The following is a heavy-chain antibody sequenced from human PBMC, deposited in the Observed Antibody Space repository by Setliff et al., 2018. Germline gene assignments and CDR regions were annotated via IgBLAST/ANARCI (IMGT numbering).Heavy chain of an antibody. CDR3: ARDYYDSSGYYLLAFDI. Sequence: SETLSLTCTVSGGSISTTDYYWGWIRQPPGKGLEWIGSFYHSGSTYYNPSLKSRVTISVDTSKNQFSLKLSSVTAADTAVYYCARDYYDSSGYYLLAFDIWGQGTMVTVSS. CDR2: FYHSGST. D-gene: IGHD3-22*01. V-gene: IGHV4-39*07. CDR1: GGSISTTDYY. J-gene: IGHJ3*02.